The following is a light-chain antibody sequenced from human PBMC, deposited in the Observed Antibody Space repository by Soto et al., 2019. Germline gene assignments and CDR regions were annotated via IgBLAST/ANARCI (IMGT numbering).Light chain of an antibody. CDR2: AAS. Sequence: DIQMTQSPSSLSASVGDTVTITCRASQSISVHLNWYQQKPGKVPKLLIYAASNLHSGVPSRFSGSGSETEFALTISSLQPEDFATYYCQRSFITPYTFGQGTRLEIK. V-gene: IGKV1-39*01. CDR1: QSISVH. CDR3: QRSFITPYT. J-gene: IGKJ2*01.